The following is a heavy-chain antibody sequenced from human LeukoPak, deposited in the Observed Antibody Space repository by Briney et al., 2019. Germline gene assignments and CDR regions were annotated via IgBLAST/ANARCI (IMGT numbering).Heavy chain of an antibody. CDR3: ASSAYGDYWDSYAFDI. Sequence: ASVKVSCKASGYTFTDYYMHWVRQAPGQGLEWMGWINPNSGGTNYAQKFQGRVTMTRDTSISTAYMELSRLRSDDTAVYYCASSAYGDYWDSYAFDIWGQGTMVTVSS. V-gene: IGHV1-2*02. CDR1: GYTFTDYY. CDR2: INPNSGGT. D-gene: IGHD4-17*01. J-gene: IGHJ3*02.